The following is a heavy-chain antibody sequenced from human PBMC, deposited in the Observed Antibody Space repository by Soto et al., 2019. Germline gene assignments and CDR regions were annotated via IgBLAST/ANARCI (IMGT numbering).Heavy chain of an antibody. CDR3: ARDLRNCSGGSCYGYYYFDY. D-gene: IGHD2-15*01. J-gene: IGHJ4*02. CDR2: IIPIFGTA. Sequence: QVQLVQSGAEVKKPGSSVKVSCKASGGTFSSYAISWVRQAPGQGLEWMGGIIPIFGTANYAQKFQGRVTITADESTSTAYMELSSLRSEDTAVYYCARDLRNCSGGSCYGYYYFDYWGQGTLVTVSS. V-gene: IGHV1-69*01. CDR1: GGTFSSYA.